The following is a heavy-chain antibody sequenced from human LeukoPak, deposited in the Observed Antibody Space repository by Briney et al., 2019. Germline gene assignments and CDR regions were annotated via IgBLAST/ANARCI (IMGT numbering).Heavy chain of an antibody. V-gene: IGHV4-30-4*01. J-gene: IGHJ3*02. D-gene: IGHD6-6*01. Sequence: SETLSLTCTVSGGSISSGDYYWSWIRQPPGKGLEWIGYIYYSGSTYYNPSLKSRVTISVDTSKNQFSLKLSSVTAADTAVYYCASPIAALWGDAFDIWGQGTMVTVSS. CDR3: ASPIAALWGDAFDI. CDR1: GGSISSGDYY. CDR2: IYYSGST.